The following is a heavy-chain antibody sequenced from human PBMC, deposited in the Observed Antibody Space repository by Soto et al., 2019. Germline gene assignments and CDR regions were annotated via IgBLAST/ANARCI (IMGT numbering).Heavy chain of an antibody. J-gene: IGHJ3*02. D-gene: IGHD2-8*02. V-gene: IGHV3-23*01. CDR1: GSPVGGFA. CDR2: ILVGGST. Sequence: GGSLRLSLEPSGSPVGGFAMGWARQAPGKGLEWVSTILVGGSTHYPDSVKGRFTISRDNSKNTVFMQMNSLTAGDTAVYYCAKATATGGGAFDICGQGTVVTVSS. CDR3: AKATATGGGAFDI.